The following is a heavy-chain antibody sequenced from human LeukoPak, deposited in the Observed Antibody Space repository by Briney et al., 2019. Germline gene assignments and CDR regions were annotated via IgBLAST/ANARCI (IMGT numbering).Heavy chain of an antibody. CDR1: GFTLSSYA. CDR3: AKDLVHNPTDY. CDR2: ISGSGGRT. Sequence: GGSLRLSCAASGFTLSSYAMRWVRQAAGKGVEWVSDISGSGGRTYYADSVEGRFTISRDNSKNTLYLQMNSLRAEDTAVYYCAKDLVHNPTDYWGQGTLVTVSS. D-gene: IGHD1-1*01. V-gene: IGHV3-23*01. J-gene: IGHJ4*02.